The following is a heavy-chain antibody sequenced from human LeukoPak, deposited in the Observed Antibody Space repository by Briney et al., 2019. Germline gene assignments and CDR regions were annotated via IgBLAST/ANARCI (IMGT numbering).Heavy chain of an antibody. V-gene: IGHV4-39*07. CDR3: ARVRYDFWGGYSQPIDY. D-gene: IGHD3-3*01. J-gene: IGHJ4*02. CDR2: IYHSGST. CDR1: GGSISSSSYY. Sequence: SSETLSLTCTVSGGSISSSSYYWGWIRQPPGEGLQWIGTIYHSGSTYYNPSLNSRVTISVDTSKNQFSLKLRFVTAADTAVYYCARVRYDFWGGYSQPIDYWGQGTLVTVSS.